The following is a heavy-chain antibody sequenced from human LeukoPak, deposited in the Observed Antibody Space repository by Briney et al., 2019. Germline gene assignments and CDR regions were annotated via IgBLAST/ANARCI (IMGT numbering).Heavy chain of an antibody. CDR2: INPNSGGT. V-gene: IGHV1-2*02. D-gene: IGHD6-19*01. Sequence: ASVKVSCKASGYTFTGYYMHWVRQAPGQGLEWVGWINPNSGGTNYAQKFQDRVTMTRDTSISTAYMELSSLTFDDTAVYYCARDAIAVAGLGGYWGQGTLVTVSS. J-gene: IGHJ4*02. CDR3: ARDAIAVAGLGGY. CDR1: GYTFTGYY.